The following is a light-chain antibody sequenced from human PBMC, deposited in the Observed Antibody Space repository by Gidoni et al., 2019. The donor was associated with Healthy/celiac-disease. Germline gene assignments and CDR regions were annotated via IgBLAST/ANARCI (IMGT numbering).Light chain of an antibody. J-gene: IGKJ1*01. CDR2: AAS. CDR1: QSISSY. Sequence: DIQMTQSPSSLSASVGDRVTITCRASQSISSYLNWYQQKPGKAPKLLIYAASSLQSGVTSRFSGSGSGTDVTLTISSLQPEDFATYYCQQSYSTPSWTFGQXTKVEIK. V-gene: IGKV1-39*01. CDR3: QQSYSTPSWT.